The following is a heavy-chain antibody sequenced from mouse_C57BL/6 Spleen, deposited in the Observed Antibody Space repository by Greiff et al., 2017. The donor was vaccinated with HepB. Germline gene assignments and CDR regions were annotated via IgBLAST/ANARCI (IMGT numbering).Heavy chain of an antibody. CDR3: ARRSEFITTVVEEAWFAY. V-gene: IGHV1-64*01. J-gene: IGHJ3*01. D-gene: IGHD1-1*01. CDR1: VYTFTSYW. Sequence: NPFSSLNLSCKSSVYTFTSYWMHWVKHRPVQGLEWIGMIHPNSGSTNYNEKFKSKATLTVDKSSSTAYMQLSSLTSEDSAVYYCARRSEFITTVVEEAWFAYWGQGTLVTVSA. CDR2: IHPNSGST.